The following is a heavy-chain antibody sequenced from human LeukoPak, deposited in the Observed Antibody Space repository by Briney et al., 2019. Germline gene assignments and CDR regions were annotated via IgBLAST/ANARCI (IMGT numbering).Heavy chain of an antibody. Sequence: SETLSLTCTVSGGSISSSSYYWGWIRQPPGKGLEWIGSIYYSGSTYYNPSLKSRVTISVDTSKNQFSLKLSSVTAADTAVYYCARTPIGGATTPDYWARGTLVTVSS. V-gene: IGHV4-39*01. CDR2: IYYSGST. CDR1: GGSISSSSYY. J-gene: IGHJ4*02. D-gene: IGHD1-26*01. CDR3: ARTPIGGATTPDY.